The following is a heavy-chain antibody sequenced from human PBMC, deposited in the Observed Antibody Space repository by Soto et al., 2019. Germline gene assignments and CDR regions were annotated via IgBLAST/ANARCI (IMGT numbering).Heavy chain of an antibody. J-gene: IGHJ4*02. CDR3: ARTPETSGYYYYFDS. D-gene: IGHD3-22*01. CDR2: ILYSGNNK. V-gene: IGHV3-30-3*01. CDR1: GFTFSYYA. Sequence: QVQLVESGGGVVQPGRSLRLSCAASGFTFSYYAMHWVRQAPGKGLEWVALILYSGNNKYYADSVKGRFTISRDNSENTLYLQMNSLGPEDTAIYYCARTPETSGYYYYFDSWGQGTLITVSS.